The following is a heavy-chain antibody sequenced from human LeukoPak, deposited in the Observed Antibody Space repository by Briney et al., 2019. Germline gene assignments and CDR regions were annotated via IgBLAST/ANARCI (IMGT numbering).Heavy chain of an antibody. J-gene: IGHJ6*02. D-gene: IGHD5-18*01. V-gene: IGHV3-21*01. CDR2: ISSSSSYI. CDR1: GFTFNSYA. CDR3: ARVWGGSYGYYYYGMDV. Sequence: GGSLRLSCAASGFTFNSYAMNWVRQAPGKGLEWVSSISSSSSYIYYADSVKGRFTISRDNAKNSLYLQMNSLRAEDTAVYYCARVWGGSYGYYYYGMDVWGQGTTVTVSS.